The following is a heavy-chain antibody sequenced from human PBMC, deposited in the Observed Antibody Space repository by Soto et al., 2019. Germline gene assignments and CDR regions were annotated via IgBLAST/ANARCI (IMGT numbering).Heavy chain of an antibody. CDR3: ARHLTYCSAGSCYSDFPYYGMDV. CDR2: IYYGGST. D-gene: IGHD2-15*01. CDR1: GGSISPYY. J-gene: IGHJ6*02. V-gene: IGHV4-59*08. Sequence: PSDTLSLTCTVSGGSISPYYWSWIRQPPGKGLEWVGYIYYGGSTYYNPSLKSRVTISVDTSKNHFSLKLSSVTAADTAVYYCARHLTYCSAGSCYSDFPYYGMDVWGQGTTVTVSS.